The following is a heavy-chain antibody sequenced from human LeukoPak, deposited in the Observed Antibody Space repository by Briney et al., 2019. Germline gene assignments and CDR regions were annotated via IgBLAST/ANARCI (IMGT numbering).Heavy chain of an antibody. CDR1: GFTFSGSA. Sequence: GGSLKLSCAASGFTFSGSAMPWVRQASGKGLEWVGRIRSKANSYATAYAASVKGRFTISRDDSKNTAYLQMNSLKAEDTDVYYCTRLVTGDDYWGQGTLVTVSS. CDR3: TRLVTGDDY. CDR2: IRSKANSYAT. D-gene: IGHD2-21*02. V-gene: IGHV3-73*01. J-gene: IGHJ4*02.